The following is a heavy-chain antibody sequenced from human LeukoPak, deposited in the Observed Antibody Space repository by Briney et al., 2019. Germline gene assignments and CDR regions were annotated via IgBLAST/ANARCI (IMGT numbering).Heavy chain of an antibody. V-gene: IGHV4-39*01. CDR2: IYYSGDT. J-gene: IGHJ3*01. CDR3: ARLFSSSWYRGAFDL. CDR1: GGSISSSSYY. D-gene: IGHD6-13*01. Sequence: SETLSLTCTVSGGSISSSSYYWGWIRQPPGKGLEWVGSIYYSGDTYYNPSLKSRVTISVDTSKNQFSLKLSSVTAADTAVYYCARLFSSSWYRGAFDLWGQGTMVTVSS.